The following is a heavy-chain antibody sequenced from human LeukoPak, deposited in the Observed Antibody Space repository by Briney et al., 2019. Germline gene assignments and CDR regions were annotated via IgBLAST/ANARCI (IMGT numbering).Heavy chain of an antibody. V-gene: IGHV4-39*07. D-gene: IGHD3-10*01. CDR2: IYYSGST. CDR1: GGSISSSSYY. Sequence: SETLSLTCTVSGGSISSSSYYWGWIRQPPGKGLEWIGSIYYSGSTYYNPSLKSRVTISVDTSKNQFSLKLSSVTAADTAVYYCARDKGLLWFGEPSGFDPWGQGTLVTVSS. CDR3: ARDKGLLWFGEPSGFDP. J-gene: IGHJ5*02.